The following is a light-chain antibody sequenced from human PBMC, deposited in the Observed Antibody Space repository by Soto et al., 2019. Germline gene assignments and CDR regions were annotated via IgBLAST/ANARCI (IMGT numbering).Light chain of an antibody. CDR3: QQLRSYPST. CDR1: QDIAIY. CDR2: AAS. V-gene: IGKV1-9*01. J-gene: IGKJ4*01. Sequence: QFTQSTSSVSASLGDRVTTTRLASQDIAIYLAWYQQKPGEANKLLIYAASTLHGGVPSRFSGSGSGTDFAITITSLQAEDFATYYCQQLRSYPSTFGEGTKVDIK.